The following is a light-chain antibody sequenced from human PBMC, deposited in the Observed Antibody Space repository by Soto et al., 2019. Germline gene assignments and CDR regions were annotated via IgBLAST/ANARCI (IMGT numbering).Light chain of an antibody. J-gene: IGKJ1*01. Sequence: EIVLTQSPGTLSLSPGERATLSCRASQSVSSNSLAWYQQKPGQPPRLLIYGASSRATGIPDSFSGSGSGTDFTLTISRLKPEDFAVYYCQQYGTSPWTFGQGTKVEVK. CDR1: QSVSSNS. V-gene: IGKV3-20*01. CDR2: GAS. CDR3: QQYGTSPWT.